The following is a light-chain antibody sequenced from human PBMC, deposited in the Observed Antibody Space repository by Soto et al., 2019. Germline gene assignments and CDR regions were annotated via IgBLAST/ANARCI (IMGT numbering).Light chain of an antibody. J-gene: IGKJ1*01. Sequence: EIVLTQSPGTLSLSPGERATLSCRASQSVNSNYLAWFQQKPGQAPRLLIYGASTRATGIPDRFTGSGSGTDFTLTISGLEPEDFAVYYCQQYGIALWSFGQGTKVEIK. V-gene: IGKV3-20*01. CDR2: GAS. CDR1: QSVNSNY. CDR3: QQYGIALWS.